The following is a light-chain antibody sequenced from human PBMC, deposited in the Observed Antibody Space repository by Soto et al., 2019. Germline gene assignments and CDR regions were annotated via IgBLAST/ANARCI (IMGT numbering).Light chain of an antibody. Sequence: QSVLTQPASVSGSPGQSITISCTGTSSDVGGYNYVSWYQQHPDRAPKLLIYDVNNRPSGVSNRFSGSKSGNTASLTISGLQAEDEADYYCCSYTGSSTDVFGTGNKVTVL. V-gene: IGLV2-14*01. CDR2: DVN. J-gene: IGLJ1*01. CDR3: CSYTGSSTDV. CDR1: SSDVGGYNY.